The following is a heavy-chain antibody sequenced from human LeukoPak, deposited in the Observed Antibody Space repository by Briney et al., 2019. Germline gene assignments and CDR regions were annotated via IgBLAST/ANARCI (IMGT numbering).Heavy chain of an antibody. CDR1: GFTFSNYW. CDR2: IKQDGSDK. D-gene: IGHD3-22*01. Sequence: GGSLRLSCAASGFTFSNYWMDWVRQAPGKGLEWVAMIKQDGSDKYYVDSVKGRFTVSKDNAENSLYLQMNSLRAEDTAVYYCARNRGGGSGYSDYWGQGTLVTVSS. J-gene: IGHJ4*02. CDR3: ARNRGGGSGYSDY. V-gene: IGHV3-7*05.